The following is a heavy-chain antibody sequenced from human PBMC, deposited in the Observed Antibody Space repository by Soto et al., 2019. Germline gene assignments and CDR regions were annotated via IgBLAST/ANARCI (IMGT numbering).Heavy chain of an antibody. Sequence: QVQLQESGPGLVKPSQTLSLTCTVSGGSISSGDYYWSWIRQPPGKGLEWVGYIDYSGSTYYNPYLKSRVTISVDTSKNQFSLKLSSVTAADTAVYYCARDRRIAAASEVLYAFDIWGQGTMVTVSS. D-gene: IGHD6-13*01. CDR1: GGSISSGDYY. CDR3: ARDRRIAAASEVLYAFDI. J-gene: IGHJ3*02. V-gene: IGHV4-30-4*01. CDR2: IDYSGST.